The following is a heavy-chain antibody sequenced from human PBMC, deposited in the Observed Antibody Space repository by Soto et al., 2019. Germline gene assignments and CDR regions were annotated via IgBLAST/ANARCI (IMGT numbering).Heavy chain of an antibody. D-gene: IGHD6-19*01. CDR3: ARRGGGWRDCWFDP. J-gene: IGHJ5*02. V-gene: IGHV4-61*01. Sequence: QVQLQESGPGLVKPSETLSLTCTVSGGSVSSGSYYWSWIRQPPGKALEWIGYVYYTGNTNYNPSLKSRVTISVDTAKTQFSLKLSSGTAADTAVYYCARRGGGWRDCWFDPWGRGTLFTVSS. CDR2: VYYTGNT. CDR1: GGSVSSGSYY.